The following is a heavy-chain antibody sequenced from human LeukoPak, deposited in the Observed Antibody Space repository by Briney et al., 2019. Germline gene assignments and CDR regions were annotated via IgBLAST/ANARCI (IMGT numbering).Heavy chain of an antibody. Sequence: GGSLRLSCAASGFTFSSYSMNWVRQAPGKGLEWVSYISSSSSTIYYADSVKGRFTISRDNAKNSLYLQMNSLRAEDTAVYYCARSPNHYYYYYGMDVWGQGTTVTVSS. V-gene: IGHV3-48*04. CDR2: ISSSSSTI. J-gene: IGHJ6*02. CDR3: ARSPNHYYYYYGMDV. CDR1: GFTFSSYS.